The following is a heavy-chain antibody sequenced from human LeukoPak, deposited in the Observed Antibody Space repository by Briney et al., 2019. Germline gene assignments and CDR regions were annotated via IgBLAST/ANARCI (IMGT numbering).Heavy chain of an antibody. CDR3: AKDWQYYDSSGQFDY. CDR1: GFTFSSYA. Sequence: GGSLRLSCAASGFTFSSYAMSWVRQAPGKGLEWVSAIRGSGGSTYYADSVKGRFTISRDNSKNTLYLQMNSLRAEDTAVYYCAKDWQYYDSSGQFDYWGQGTLVTVSS. V-gene: IGHV3-23*01. CDR2: IRGSGGST. J-gene: IGHJ4*02. D-gene: IGHD3-22*01.